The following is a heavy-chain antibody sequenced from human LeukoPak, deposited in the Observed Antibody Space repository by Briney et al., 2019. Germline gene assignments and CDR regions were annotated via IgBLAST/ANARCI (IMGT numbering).Heavy chain of an antibody. CDR1: GYTFTSYA. CDR3: ARDGAAAGPNFDY. D-gene: IGHD6-13*01. V-gene: IGHV7-4-1*02. CDR2: INTNTGNP. Sequence: ASVKVSCKTSGYTFTSYAINWVRQAPGQGLEWMGWINTNTGNPTYAQGFTGRFVFSLDTSVSAAYLQISSLKAEDTAVYYCARDGAAAGPNFDYWGQGTLVTVSS. J-gene: IGHJ4*02.